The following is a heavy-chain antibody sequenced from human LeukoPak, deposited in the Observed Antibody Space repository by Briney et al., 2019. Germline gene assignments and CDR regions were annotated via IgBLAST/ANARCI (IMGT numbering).Heavy chain of an antibody. J-gene: IGHJ3*02. D-gene: IGHD5/OR15-5a*01. CDR2: INPSGGST. Sequence: ASVKVSCKASGYTFTSYFMHWVRQAPGQGLEWMGIINPSGGSTTYAQNFQGRVTMTRDTSTSTVYMELSSLRSEDTAIYYCARDLRPGAFDIWGQGTMVTVSS. CDR1: GYTFTSYF. CDR3: ARDLRPGAFDI. V-gene: IGHV1-46*01.